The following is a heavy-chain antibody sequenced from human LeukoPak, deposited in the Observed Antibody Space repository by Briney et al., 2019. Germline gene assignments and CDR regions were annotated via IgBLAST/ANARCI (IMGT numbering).Heavy chain of an antibody. V-gene: IGHV4-59*12. Sequence: SETLSLTCTVSGGSISSYYWSWIRQPPGKGLEYIGYIYYTGSSNYNPSLKSRVTISVDTSKNQFSLKLSSVTAADTAVYYCARGPGGNDFDYWGQGTLVTVSS. CDR2: IYYTGSS. J-gene: IGHJ4*02. D-gene: IGHD2-15*01. CDR3: ARGPGGNDFDY. CDR1: GGSISSYY.